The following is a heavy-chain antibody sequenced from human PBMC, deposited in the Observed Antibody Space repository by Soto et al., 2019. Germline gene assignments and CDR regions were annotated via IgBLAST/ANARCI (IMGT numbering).Heavy chain of an antibody. CDR3: ARDGGVYDYSPFDY. V-gene: IGHV1-69*12. CDR1: GGTFSSYA. CDR2: IIPIFGTA. J-gene: IGHJ4*02. D-gene: IGHD4-4*01. Sequence: QVQLVQSGAAVKKPGSSVKVSCKASGGTFSSYAISCVRQAPGQGLEWMGGIIPIFGTADYAQKFQGRVTITADESTSTAYMVLSSLRSEDTAVYYCARDGGVYDYSPFDYWGQGTLVTVSS.